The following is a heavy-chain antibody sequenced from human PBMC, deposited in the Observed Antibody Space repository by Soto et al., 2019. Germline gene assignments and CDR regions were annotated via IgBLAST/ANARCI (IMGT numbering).Heavy chain of an antibody. Sequence: GGSLRLSCAASGFNFVTYAMSWVRQAPGKGLEWVAAIRGSGGGTYYADSVRGRFTISRDNSKNTLYLQMNSLRAEDTALFYCARDAVAREGGTQYYFDYWGQGTRVTVSS. CDR3: ARDAVAREGGTQYYFDY. CDR2: IRGSGGGT. J-gene: IGHJ4*02. CDR1: GFNFVTYA. V-gene: IGHV3-23*01. D-gene: IGHD1-7*01.